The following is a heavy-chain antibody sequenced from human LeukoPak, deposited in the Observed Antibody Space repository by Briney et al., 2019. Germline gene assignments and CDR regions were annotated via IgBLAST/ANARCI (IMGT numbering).Heavy chain of an antibody. D-gene: IGHD6-19*01. V-gene: IGHV3-21*01. CDR3: ARAHSSSDYFDY. J-gene: IGHJ4*02. Sequence: GGSLRLSCAASGFTFSSYSMNWVRQAPGKGLEWVSSISSSSSYIYYADSVKGRFTISRDNAKNSLYLQMNSLRAEDTAVYYCARAHSSSDYFDYWGQGILVIVSS. CDR1: GFTFSSYS. CDR2: ISSSSSYI.